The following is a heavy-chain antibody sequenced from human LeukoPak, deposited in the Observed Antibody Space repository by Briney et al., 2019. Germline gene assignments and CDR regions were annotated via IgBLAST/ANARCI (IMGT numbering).Heavy chain of an antibody. CDR2: IIPIFGTA. J-gene: IGHJ5*02. D-gene: IGHD3-3*01. CDR1: GGTFSSYA. V-gene: IGHV1-69*13. Sequence: SVKVSCKASGGTFSSYAISWVRQAPGQGLEWMGGIIPIFGTANYAQKFQGRVTITADESTSTAYMELSSLRSEDTAVYYCAREGGFVLRFLEWFPAHWSDPWGQGTLVTVSS. CDR3: AREGGFVLRFLEWFPAHWSDP.